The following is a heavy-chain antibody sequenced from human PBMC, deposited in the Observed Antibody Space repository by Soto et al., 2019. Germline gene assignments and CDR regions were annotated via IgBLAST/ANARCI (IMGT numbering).Heavy chain of an antibody. D-gene: IGHD3-3*01. CDR1: GFTFSSYG. CDR2: ISYDGSNK. J-gene: IGHJ6*02. CDR3: AKAHAFWSGPDYYYYGMDV. V-gene: IGHV3-30*18. Sequence: GGSLRLSCAASGFTFSSYGMHWVRQAPGKGLEWVAVISYDGSNKYYADSVKGRFTISRDNSKNTLYLQMNSLRAEDTAVYYCAKAHAFWSGPDYYYYGMDVWGQGTTVTVSS.